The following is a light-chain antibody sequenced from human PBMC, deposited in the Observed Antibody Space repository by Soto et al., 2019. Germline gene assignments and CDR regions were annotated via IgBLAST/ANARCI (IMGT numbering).Light chain of an antibody. Sequence: EIVLTQSPGTLSLSPGERATLSCRASQSVNSNYLAWYQRKPGQAPRLLIYGASNRATDIPYRLSASGSATDFTLTIARLEAEDFAVYYCQQYDSTPSTFGQGTKVEVK. CDR1: QSVNSNY. V-gene: IGKV3-20*01. CDR2: GAS. CDR3: QQYDSTPST. J-gene: IGKJ1*01.